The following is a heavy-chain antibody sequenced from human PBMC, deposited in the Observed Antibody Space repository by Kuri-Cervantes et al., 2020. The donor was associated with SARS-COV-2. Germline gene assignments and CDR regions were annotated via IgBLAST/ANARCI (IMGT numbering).Heavy chain of an antibody. Sequence: SETLSLTCTVSGGSISSYYWSWIRQPAGKGLEWIGRIYTSGSTNYNPSLKSRVTMSVDTSKNQFSLKLSSVTAADTAVYYCARLPNDFWSGYQGAFDIWGQGTMVTVSS. V-gene: IGHV4-4*07. CDR1: GGSISSYY. D-gene: IGHD3-3*01. J-gene: IGHJ3*02. CDR2: IYTSGST. CDR3: ARLPNDFWSGYQGAFDI.